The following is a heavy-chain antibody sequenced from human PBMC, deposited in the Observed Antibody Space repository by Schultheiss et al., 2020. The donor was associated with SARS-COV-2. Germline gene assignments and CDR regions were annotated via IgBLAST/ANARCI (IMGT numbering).Heavy chain of an antibody. CDR2: IYSGGST. D-gene: IGHD3-10*02. CDR3: ARLFWAAVYYFDY. J-gene: IGHJ4*02. CDR1: GFTVSSKY. Sequence: GGSLRLSCAASGFTVSSKYMSWVRQAPGKGLEWVSVIYSGGSTYYADSVKGRFTISRDNSKNTLYLQMNSLRAEDTAVYYCARLFWAAVYYFDYWGQGTLVTVSS. V-gene: IGHV3-66*04.